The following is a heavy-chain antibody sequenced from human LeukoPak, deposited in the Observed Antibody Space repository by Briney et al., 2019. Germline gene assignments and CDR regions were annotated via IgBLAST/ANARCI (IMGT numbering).Heavy chain of an antibody. V-gene: IGHV3-74*01. CDR2: ISGDGSST. CDR3: ARDIAVAGNYFDY. D-gene: IGHD6-19*01. J-gene: IGHJ4*02. Sequence: PGGSLRLSCAASGFTLSNNWMHWVRQAPGQGLEWVSRISGDGSSTTYADSVKGRFIISRDNAKNTLYLQMNSLRAEDAALYYCARDIAVAGNYFDYWGQGTLVTVSS. CDR1: GFTLSNNW.